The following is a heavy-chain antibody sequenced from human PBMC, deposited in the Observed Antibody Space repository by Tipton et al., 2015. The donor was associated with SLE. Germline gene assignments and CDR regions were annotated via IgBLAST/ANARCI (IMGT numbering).Heavy chain of an antibody. J-gene: IGHJ5*02. CDR1: GGSISSGLYF. D-gene: IGHD3-22*01. Sequence: TLSLTCTVSGGSISSGLYFWDWIWQPAGQGLEWFGRIYTSESMNNNRSLKIRVTISLDTSMNQFYLKLTSVTAADMAEYFCATTPLFLDSSGYGWLDAWGQGTLVTVSS. V-gene: IGHV4-61*02. CDR3: ATTPLFLDSSGYGWLDA. CDR2: IYTSESM.